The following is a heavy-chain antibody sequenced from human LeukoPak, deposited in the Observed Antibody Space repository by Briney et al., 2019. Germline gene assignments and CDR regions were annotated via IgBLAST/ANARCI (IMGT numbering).Heavy chain of an antibody. V-gene: IGHV4-61*02. CDR2: IYTSGST. CDR1: GGSISSGSYY. CDR3: ARIDYDFWSGYPMGFDP. Sequence: PSETLSLTCTVSGGSISSGSYYWSWIRQPAGKGLEWIGRIYTSGSTNYNPSLKSRVTISVDTSKNQFSLKLSSVTAADTAVYYCARIDYDFWSGYPMGFDPWGQGTLVTVPS. J-gene: IGHJ5*02. D-gene: IGHD3-3*01.